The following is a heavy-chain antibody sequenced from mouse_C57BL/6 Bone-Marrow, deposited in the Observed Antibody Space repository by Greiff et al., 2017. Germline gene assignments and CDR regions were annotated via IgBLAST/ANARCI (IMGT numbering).Heavy chain of an antibody. CDR3: ARCGYYGSSYAWFAY. Sequence: QVQLQQSGPELVKPGASVKISCKASGYTFTDYYINWVKQRPGQGLEWIGWIFPGSGSTYYNEKFKGKATLTVDKSSSTAYMLLSSLTSEDSAVYCCARCGYYGSSYAWFAYWGQGTLVTVSA. CDR1: GYTFTDYY. CDR2: IFPGSGST. V-gene: IGHV1-75*01. D-gene: IGHD1-1*01. J-gene: IGHJ3*01.